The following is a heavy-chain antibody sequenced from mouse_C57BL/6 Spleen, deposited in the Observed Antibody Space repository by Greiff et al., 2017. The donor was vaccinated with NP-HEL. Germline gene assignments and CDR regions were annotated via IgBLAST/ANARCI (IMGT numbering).Heavy chain of an antibody. CDR2: INPNNGGT. D-gene: IGHD1-1*01. V-gene: IGHV1-26*01. J-gene: IGHJ3*01. CDR1: GYTFTDYY. CDR3: ARPSYGSSYDPSFAY. Sequence: EVQLQQSGPELVKPGASVKISCKASGYTFTDYYMNWVKQSHGKSLEWIGDINPNNGGTSYNQKFKGKATLTVDKSSSTAYMELRSLTSEDSAVYYCARPSYGSSYDPSFAYWGQGTLVTVSA.